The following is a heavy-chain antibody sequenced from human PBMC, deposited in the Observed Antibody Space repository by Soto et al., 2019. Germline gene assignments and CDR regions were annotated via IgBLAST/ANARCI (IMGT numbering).Heavy chain of an antibody. CDR1: GYTFTSYA. D-gene: IGHD2-15*01. CDR3: ARTDIVLSPVGKGWFDS. J-gene: IGHJ5*01. Sequence: QVQLVQSGAEEQKPGASVKVSCKASGYTFTSYAIHWVRQAPGQGLEWMGWIIAGIGNTKYSEKFQGRVTITRDTSASTAYMELSSLRFDDTAFYFCARTDIVLSPVGKGWFDSWGQGTLVSVSS. CDR2: IIAGIGNT. V-gene: IGHV1-3*05.